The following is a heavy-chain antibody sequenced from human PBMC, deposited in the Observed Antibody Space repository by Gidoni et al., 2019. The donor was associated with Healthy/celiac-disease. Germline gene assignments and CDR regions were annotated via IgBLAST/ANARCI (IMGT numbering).Heavy chain of an antibody. CDR2: IYYSGST. CDR1: GGSISRSSYY. J-gene: IGHJ5*02. D-gene: IGHD6-13*01. Sequence: QLQLQESGPGLVKPSEPLSLTCTVSGGSISRSSYYWGWIRQPPGKGLEWIGSIYYSGSTYYNPSLKSRVTISVDTSKNQFSLKLSSVTAADTAVYYCARHIAAAESAWCDPWGQGTLVTVSS. CDR3: ARHIAAAESAWCDP. V-gene: IGHV4-39*01.